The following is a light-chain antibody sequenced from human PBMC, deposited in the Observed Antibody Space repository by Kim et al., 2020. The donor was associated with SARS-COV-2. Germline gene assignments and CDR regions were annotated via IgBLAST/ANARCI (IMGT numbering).Light chain of an antibody. CDR3: CSYAGSYTVV. CDR2: DVS. J-gene: IGLJ2*01. V-gene: IGLV2-11*01. Sequence: QSVTISCTGTSSGVGGYNDVSWYQQQPGKAPKLMIYDVSKRPSGVPDRFSGSKSGNTASLTISGLQAEDEADYYCCSYAGSYTVVFGGGTQLTVL. CDR1: SSGVGGYND.